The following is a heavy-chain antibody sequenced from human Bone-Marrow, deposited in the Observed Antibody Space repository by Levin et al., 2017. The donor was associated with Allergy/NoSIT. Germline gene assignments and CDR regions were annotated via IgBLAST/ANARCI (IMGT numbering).Heavy chain of an antibody. J-gene: IGHJ4*02. CDR3: ARVAGRFYYDSSGYRLLGGFDY. CDR1: GFTFSSYW. D-gene: IGHD3-22*01. CDR2: IKQDGSEK. Sequence: GGSLRLSCAASGFTFSSYWMSWVRQAPGKGLEWVANIKQDGSEKYYVDSVKGRFTISRDNAKNSLYLQMNSLRAEDTAVYYCARVAGRFYYDSSGYRLLGGFDYWGQGTLVTVSS. V-gene: IGHV3-7*01.